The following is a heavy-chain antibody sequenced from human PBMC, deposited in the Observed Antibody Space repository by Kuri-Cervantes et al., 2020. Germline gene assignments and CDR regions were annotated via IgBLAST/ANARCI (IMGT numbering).Heavy chain of an antibody. CDR1: GFTFSSYA. Sequence: GGSLRLSCAASGFTFSSYAMHWVRQVPGKGLEWVSYISSSGSTIYYADSVKGRFTISRDNAKNSLYLQMNSLRAEDTAVYYCAKDSSWFGEDDAFDIWGQGTMVTVSS. J-gene: IGHJ3*02. V-gene: IGHV3-48*04. CDR3: AKDSSWFGEDDAFDI. CDR2: ISSSGSTI. D-gene: IGHD3-10*01.